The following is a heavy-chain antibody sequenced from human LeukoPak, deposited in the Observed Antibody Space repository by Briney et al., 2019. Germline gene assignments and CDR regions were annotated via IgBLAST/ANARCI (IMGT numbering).Heavy chain of an antibody. Sequence: ASVKVSGMASGYTFTGYYMHWVRQAPGQGLEWMGWINPNSGGTNYAQKFQGRVTMTRDTSISTAYMEPSRLRSDDTAVYYCARWDYYDSSGSYYFDYWGQGTLVTVSS. V-gene: IGHV1-2*02. CDR3: ARWDYYDSSGSYYFDY. J-gene: IGHJ4*02. D-gene: IGHD3-22*01. CDR2: INPNSGGT. CDR1: GYTFTGYY.